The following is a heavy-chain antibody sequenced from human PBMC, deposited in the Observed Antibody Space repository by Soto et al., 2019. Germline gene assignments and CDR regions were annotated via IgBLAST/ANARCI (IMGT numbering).Heavy chain of an antibody. Sequence: QVKLVQSGAELKKPGASVKVSCKASGYTFTTYAITWVRQAPGQWLEWMGWISAYNGNTKYAQNLQGRVTMTTDTTTSTTYMVRRGLGSDDTAVYYRTRDGPPFGDWGQGTLVTVTS. CDR3: TRDGPPFGD. CDR2: ISAYNGNT. CDR1: GYTFTTYA. V-gene: IGHV1-18*01. J-gene: IGHJ4*02.